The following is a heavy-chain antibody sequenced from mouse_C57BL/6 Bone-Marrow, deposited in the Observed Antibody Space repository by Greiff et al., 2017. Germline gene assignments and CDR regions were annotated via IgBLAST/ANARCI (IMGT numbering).Heavy chain of an antibody. CDR3: ARGHYYGSSWDY. D-gene: IGHD1-1*01. V-gene: IGHV5-4*03. CDR2: ISAGGSYT. CDR1: GFTFSSYA. J-gene: IGHJ2*01. Sequence: EVKLVESGGGLVKPGGSLKLSCAASGFTFSSYAMSWVRQTPEKRLEWVATISAGGSYTYYPDNVKGRFTISRDNAKNNMYLQMSHLKSEDTAMYYCARGHYYGSSWDYWGQGTTLTVSS.